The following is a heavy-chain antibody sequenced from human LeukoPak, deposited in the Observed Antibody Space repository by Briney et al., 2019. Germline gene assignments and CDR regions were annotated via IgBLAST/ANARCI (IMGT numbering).Heavy chain of an antibody. CDR1: GGSISSYY. J-gene: IGHJ4*02. V-gene: IGHV4-59*01. D-gene: IGHD3-22*01. CDR3: AREDSSGYYPYFDY. Sequence: SETLSLTCTVSGGSISSYYWSWLRQPPGKGLEWLGYIYYSGSTNYNPSLKSRVTISVDASMNQFSLKLSSVTAADTAVYYCAREDSSGYYPYFDYWGQGTLVTVSS. CDR2: IYYSGST.